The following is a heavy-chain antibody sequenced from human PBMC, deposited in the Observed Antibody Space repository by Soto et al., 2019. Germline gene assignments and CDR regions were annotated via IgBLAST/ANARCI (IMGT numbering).Heavy chain of an antibody. Sequence: ASVKVSCKASGYTFTSYGISRVRQAPGQGLEWMGWISAYNGNTNYAQKLQGRVTMTTDTSTSTAYMELRSLRSDDTAVYYCARTTTVLRFLEWLLPDNWFDPWGQGTLVTVSS. CDR2: ISAYNGNT. J-gene: IGHJ5*02. V-gene: IGHV1-18*01. D-gene: IGHD3-3*01. CDR3: ARTTTVLRFLEWLLPDNWFDP. CDR1: GYTFTSYG.